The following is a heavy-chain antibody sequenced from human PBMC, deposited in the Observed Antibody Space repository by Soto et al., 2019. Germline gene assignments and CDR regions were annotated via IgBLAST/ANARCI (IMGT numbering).Heavy chain of an antibody. CDR3: AKHGGSGSYYIWFDP. V-gene: IGHV4-59*08. CDR1: GDSISNYF. D-gene: IGHD3-10*01. CDR2: ISYSGST. J-gene: IGHJ5*02. Sequence: ETLFLTCTVSGDSISNYFLSWIRQPPGKGLDWIGFISYSGSTNYNPSLKNRVTMSVDTSKNQFSLKLSSVTAADTAVYYCAKHGGSGSYYIWFDPWGQGTLVTVSS.